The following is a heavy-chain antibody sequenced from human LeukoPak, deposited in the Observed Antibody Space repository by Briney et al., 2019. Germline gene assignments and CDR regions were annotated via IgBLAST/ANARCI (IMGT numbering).Heavy chain of an antibody. J-gene: IGHJ6*02. D-gene: IGHD3-22*01. CDR1: GFNFSLYG. V-gene: IGHV3-30*02. Sequence: PGGSLRLSCAASGFNFSLYGMHWVRQAPGEGLEWVAVIWYDGTNTYYADSVKGRFTVSRDNSKNTLYLQMNSLRAEDTAVYYCAGLVVPYYYYYYGMDVWGQGTTVTVSS. CDR2: IWYDGTNT. CDR3: AGLVVPYYYYYYGMDV.